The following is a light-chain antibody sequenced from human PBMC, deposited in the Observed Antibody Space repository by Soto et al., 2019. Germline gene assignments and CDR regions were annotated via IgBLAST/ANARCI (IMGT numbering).Light chain of an antibody. V-gene: IGKV1-5*03. J-gene: IGKJ4*01. CDR1: QTINTW. CDR3: QQYDNYPLT. CDR2: QAS. Sequence: DIQMAQSPSTLPANIGDRVSITCRASQTINTWLAWYQQKPGKAPNLLIYQASTLETGVPSRFSGSGSGTEFTLTISGLQPDDFAIYYCQQYDNYPLTFGGGTKVEI.